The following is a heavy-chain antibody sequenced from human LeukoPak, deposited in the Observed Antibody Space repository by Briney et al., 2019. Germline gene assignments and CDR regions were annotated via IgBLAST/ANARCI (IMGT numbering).Heavy chain of an antibody. CDR1: GFTFSSYS. V-gene: IGHV3-21*01. CDR3: ARDRGYYDSSGYTPIDY. Sequence: PGGSLRLSCAASGFTFSSYSMNWVRQAPGKGLEWVSSISSSSSYIYYADSVKGRFTISRDNAKNSLYLQMHSLRAEDTAVYYCARDRGYYDSSGYTPIDYWPQGTLVSVSS. D-gene: IGHD3-22*01. J-gene: IGHJ4*02. CDR2: ISSSSSYI.